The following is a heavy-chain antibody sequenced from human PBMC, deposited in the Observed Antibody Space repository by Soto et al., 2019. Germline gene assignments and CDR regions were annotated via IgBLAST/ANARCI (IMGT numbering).Heavy chain of an antibody. CDR3: AKYYSNYVKAFDY. D-gene: IGHD4-4*01. J-gene: IGHJ4*02. Sequence: RGSLRLSCAASGFTFSSYAMSWVRQAPGKGLEWVSAISGSGGSTYYADSVKGRFTISRDNSKNTLYLQMNSLRAEDTAVYYCAKYYSNYVKAFDYWGQGTLVTVSS. CDR1: GFTFSSYA. V-gene: IGHV3-23*01. CDR2: ISGSGGST.